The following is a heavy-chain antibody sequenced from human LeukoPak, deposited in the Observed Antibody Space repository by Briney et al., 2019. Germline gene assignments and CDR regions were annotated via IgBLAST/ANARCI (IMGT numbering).Heavy chain of an antibody. V-gene: IGHV3-7*01. CDR2: IKQDGGET. CDR1: GFIFTSYW. CDR3: ARGKYCSSGSCYSGGWDYFDY. D-gene: IGHD2-15*01. J-gene: IGHJ4*02. Sequence: GGSRRLSCAASGFIFTSYWMNWVRQAPGKGLEGVANIKQDGGETYYVDSVKGRFTISRDNAKNALYLQMNSLRAEDTGAYYCARGKYCSSGSCYSGGWDYFDYWGQGTLVTVSS.